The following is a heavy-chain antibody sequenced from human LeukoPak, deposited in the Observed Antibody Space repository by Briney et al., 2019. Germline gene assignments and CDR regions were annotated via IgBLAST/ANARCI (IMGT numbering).Heavy chain of an antibody. D-gene: IGHD3-22*01. J-gene: IGHJ4*02. Sequence: GGSLRLSCVASGFTFSNYSMHWVRQAPGKGLEWEAVISQHGSNKYYGDSVKGRFTISRDNSNNTVYLEMDSLRAEDTAVYYCARDKWFRYFDYWGQGALVTVSS. V-gene: IGHV3-30*04. CDR1: GFTFSNYS. CDR2: ISQHGSNK. CDR3: ARDKWFRYFDY.